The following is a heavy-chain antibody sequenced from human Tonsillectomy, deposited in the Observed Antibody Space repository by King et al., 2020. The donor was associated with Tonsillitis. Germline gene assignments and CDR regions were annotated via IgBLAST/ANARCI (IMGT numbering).Heavy chain of an antibody. D-gene: IGHD6-19*01. CDR2: IYPGDSDT. CDR3: ARSGFYSSGYKDY. Sequence: EEQLVQSGAEVKKPGESLKISCKGSGYSFNSHWIGWVRQLPGKGLEWMGIIYPGDSDTRYSPSFQGQVTISADKSNSTAYLQWSSLKASDTAMYYCARSGFYSSGYKDYWGQGTLVTVSS. CDR1: GYSFNSHW. J-gene: IGHJ4*02. V-gene: IGHV5-51*01.